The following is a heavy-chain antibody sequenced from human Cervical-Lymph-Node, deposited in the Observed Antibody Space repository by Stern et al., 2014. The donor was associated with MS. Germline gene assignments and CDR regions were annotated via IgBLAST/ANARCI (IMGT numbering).Heavy chain of an antibody. Sequence: EVQLEESGAEVKKPGESLKISCKTSGYKFTNQWIAWVRQMPGKGLECMGIIYPGDSDTRYNPSFQGQVTNPADKPINPAYRQWSSLKASDTAMYYCATHPVGPWGQGTLVAVSS. J-gene: IGHJ5*02. V-gene: IGHV5-51*01. CDR2: IYPGDSDT. CDR3: ATHPVGP. CDR1: GYKFTNQW.